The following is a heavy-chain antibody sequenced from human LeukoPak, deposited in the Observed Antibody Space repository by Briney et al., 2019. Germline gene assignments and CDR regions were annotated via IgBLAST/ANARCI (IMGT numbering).Heavy chain of an antibody. J-gene: IGHJ4*02. V-gene: IGHV4-39*07. CDR1: GGSISTSNYY. Sequence: SETLSLTCTVSGGSISTSNYYWGWIRQPPGKGLEWIGNIFYSGSTYYSPSLKSRVTISVDTSKNQFSLKLSSVTAADTAVYYCATSAGTLSFDYWGQGTLVTVSS. CDR3: ATSAGTLSFDY. D-gene: IGHD6-13*01. CDR2: IFYSGST.